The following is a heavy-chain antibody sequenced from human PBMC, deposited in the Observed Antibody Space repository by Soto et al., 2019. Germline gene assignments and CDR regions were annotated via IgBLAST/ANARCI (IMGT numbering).Heavy chain of an antibody. D-gene: IGHD2-8*01. J-gene: IGHJ4*02. CDR1: GFTFSDFY. CDR2: ISSSGTTT. Sequence: QVQLVESGGGLVKPGGSLRPSCAASGFTFSDFYMSWIRQAPGKGLEWISYISSSGTTTYYTDSVKGRFTISRDNAKNSLYLQMNTLRDEDTAVYYCARIWGGGGYALIYWGQGTLVTVSS. V-gene: IGHV3-11*01. CDR3: ARIWGGGGYALIY.